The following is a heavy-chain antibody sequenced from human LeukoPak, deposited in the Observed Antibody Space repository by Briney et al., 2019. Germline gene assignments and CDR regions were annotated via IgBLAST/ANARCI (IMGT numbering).Heavy chain of an antibody. CDR3: AKDQWIPSIAARHGWYFDL. CDR2: IWYGGSNK. Sequence: GFLRLSCAASGFTFSSYGMHWVRQAPGKGLEWVAVIWYGGSNKYYADSVKGRFTISRDNSKNTLYLQMNSLRAEDTAVYYCAKDQWIPSIAARHGWYFDLWGRGTLVTVSS. D-gene: IGHD6-6*01. J-gene: IGHJ2*01. CDR1: GFTFSSYG. V-gene: IGHV3-30*02.